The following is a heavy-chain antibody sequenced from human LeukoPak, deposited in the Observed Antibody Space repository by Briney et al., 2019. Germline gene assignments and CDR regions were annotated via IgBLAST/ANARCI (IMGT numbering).Heavy chain of an antibody. Sequence: GGSLRVSCSASGFSVSRKYMTWVRQAPGKGLEWVSFIYSGGTTYYADSVRGRFIISRDNSKNTLYLQMHSLRAEDTAVYYCAREVSVPGAFDYWGQGTLVTVSS. D-gene: IGHD5/OR15-5a*01. J-gene: IGHJ4*02. CDR2: IYSGGTT. CDR3: AREVSVPGAFDY. V-gene: IGHV3-66*01. CDR1: GFSVSRKY.